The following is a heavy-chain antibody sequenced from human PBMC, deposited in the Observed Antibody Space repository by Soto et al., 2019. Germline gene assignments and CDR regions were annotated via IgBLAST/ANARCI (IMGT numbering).Heavy chain of an antibody. CDR2: ISSDESKK. V-gene: IGHV3-30*18. J-gene: IGHJ6*02. D-gene: IGHD2-2*01. CDR3: AKGSSSVYYYYYGMDV. CDR1: GFNFRSYG. Sequence: RLSCXASGFNFRSYGMHWVRQAPGKGLEWVAVISSDESKKYYVDSLKGRFTISRDNSKNTLYLQMNSLRPDDTAVYYCAKGSSSVYYYYYGMDVWGQGTTVTVSS.